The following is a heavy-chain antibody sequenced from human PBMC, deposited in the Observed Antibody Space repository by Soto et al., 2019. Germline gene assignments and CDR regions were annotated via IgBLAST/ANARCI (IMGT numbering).Heavy chain of an antibody. CDR3: ASTIFGVVEDYYYMDV. V-gene: IGHV1-8*01. J-gene: IGHJ6*03. CDR2: MNPNSGNT. Sequence: QVQLVQSGAEVKKPGASVKVSCKASGYTFTSYDINWVRQATGQGLEWMGWMNPNSGNTGYAQKFQGRVTMNSNTSISTAYMELSSLRSEDTAVYYCASTIFGVVEDYYYMDVWGKGTTVTVSS. D-gene: IGHD3-3*01. CDR1: GYTFTSYD.